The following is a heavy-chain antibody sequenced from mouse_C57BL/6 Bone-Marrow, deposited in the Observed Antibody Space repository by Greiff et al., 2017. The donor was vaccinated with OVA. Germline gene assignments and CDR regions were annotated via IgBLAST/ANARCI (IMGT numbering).Heavy chain of an antibody. Sequence: EVMLVESGAELVRPGASVKLSCTASGFNIKDDYMHWVKQRPEQGLEWIGWIDPENGDTEYASKFQGKATITADTSSNTAYLQLSSLTSEDTAVYYCTLIFYWGQGTLVTVSA. CDR1: GFNIKDDY. D-gene: IGHD2-4*01. V-gene: IGHV14-4*01. J-gene: IGHJ3*01. CDR3: TLIFY. CDR2: IDPENGDT.